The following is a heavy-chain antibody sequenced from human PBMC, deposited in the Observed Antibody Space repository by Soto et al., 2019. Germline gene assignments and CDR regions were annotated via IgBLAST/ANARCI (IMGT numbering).Heavy chain of an antibody. CDR1: GYTLTNYG. D-gene: IGHD6-19*01. CDR2: ISAYNGNT. CDR3: ARDGIAVAGTFEY. J-gene: IGHJ4*02. V-gene: IGHV1-18*01. Sequence: QVQLVQSGAEVKKPGASVKVSCKASGYTLTNYGISWVRQAPGQGLEWMGWISAYNGNTKYAQKIQGRVTMTTDTSKSKASVDVRSMRADDTAVYYCARDGIAVAGTFEYWGQGTLVTVSS.